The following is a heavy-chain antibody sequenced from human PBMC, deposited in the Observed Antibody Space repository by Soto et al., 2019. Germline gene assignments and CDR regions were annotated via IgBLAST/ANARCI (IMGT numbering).Heavy chain of an antibody. J-gene: IGHJ5*02. V-gene: IGHV1-2*02. Sequence: ASVKVSCKASGYTYTGYYMHWVRQAPGQGLEWMGWINPNSGGTNCAQKFQGRVTMTRDTSISTAYMELSRLRSDDTAVYYCARGAGTTSAFDWFDPWGQGTLVTVSS. D-gene: IGHD1-7*01. CDR2: INPNSGGT. CDR1: GYTYTGYY. CDR3: ARGAGTTSAFDWFDP.